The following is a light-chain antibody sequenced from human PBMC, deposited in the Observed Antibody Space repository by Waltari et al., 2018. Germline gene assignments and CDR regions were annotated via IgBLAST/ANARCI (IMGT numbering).Light chain of an antibody. J-gene: IGKJ1*01. Sequence: EVVLTQSPITLSLSPGERATLSCRASQSISNFLGWYQQKPGRAPRLLIYDASNRATGVPARFSGSGSGTDFTLTISSLESEDSALYFCQQRSNWPRTFGQGTKVEIK. CDR1: QSISNF. CDR2: DAS. CDR3: QQRSNWPRT. V-gene: IGKV3-11*01.